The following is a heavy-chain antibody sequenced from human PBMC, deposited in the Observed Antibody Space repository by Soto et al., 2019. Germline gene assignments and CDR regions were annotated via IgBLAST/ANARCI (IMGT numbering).Heavy chain of an antibody. CDR1: GFTFSSYW. Sequence: PGGSLRLSCAASGFTFSSYWMHWVRQAPGKGLVWVSRLNGDGSTTSYADSVKDRFIISRDNAKNMLYLQMNSLRAEDTAVYYCARPRYDGSGTPFDHWGQGTLVTVSS. D-gene: IGHD3-22*01. V-gene: IGHV3-74*01. J-gene: IGHJ4*02. CDR3: ARPRYDGSGTPFDH. CDR2: LNGDGSTT.